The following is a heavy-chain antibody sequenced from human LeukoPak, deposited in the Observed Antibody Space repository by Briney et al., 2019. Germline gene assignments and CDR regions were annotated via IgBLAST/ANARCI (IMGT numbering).Heavy chain of an antibody. V-gene: IGHV3-30-3*01. CDR3: ARDAPLYCSGGSCYRWGEVDY. D-gene: IGHD2-15*01. Sequence: GRSLRLSCAASGFTFSSYAMHWVRQAPGKGLEWVAVISYDGSNKYYADSVKGRFTISRDNSKNTLYLQMNSLRAEDTAVYYCARDAPLYCSGGSCYRWGEVDYWGQGTLVTVSS. CDR1: GFTFSSYA. J-gene: IGHJ4*02. CDR2: ISYDGSNK.